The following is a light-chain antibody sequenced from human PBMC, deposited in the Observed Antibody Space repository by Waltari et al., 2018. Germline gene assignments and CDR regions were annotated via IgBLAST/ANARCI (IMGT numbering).Light chain of an antibody. Sequence: EIVLTQSPATLSLSPGERATLSCRASQSVSSKLAWYQQKPGQAPRLLMYDASNRATGIPAWFSGSGSGTDFTLTISSLEPEDFAVYYCHQRNNWPFTFGQGTKLEIK. CDR3: HQRNNWPFT. CDR1: QSVSSK. V-gene: IGKV3-11*01. J-gene: IGKJ2*01. CDR2: DAS.